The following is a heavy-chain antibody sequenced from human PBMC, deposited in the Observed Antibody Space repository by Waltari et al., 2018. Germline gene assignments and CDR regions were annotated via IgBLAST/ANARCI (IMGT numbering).Heavy chain of an antibody. CDR2: IIPIFGTA. CDR1: GGTFSSYA. D-gene: IGHD3-22*01. J-gene: IGHJ4*02. CDR3: ARERYYYDSSGYSLPYFDY. Sequence: QVQLVQSGAEVKKPGSSVKVSCKVSGGTFSSYAISWVRQAPGQGLEWMGGIIPIFGTANYAQKFQGRVTITADESTSTAYMELSSLRSEDTAVYYCARERYYYDSSGYSLPYFDYWGQGTLVTVSS. V-gene: IGHV1-69*01.